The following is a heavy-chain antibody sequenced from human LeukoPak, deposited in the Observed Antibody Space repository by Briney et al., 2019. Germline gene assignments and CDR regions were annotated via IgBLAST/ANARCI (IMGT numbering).Heavy chain of an antibody. CDR3: ATLAGYIYGVTSDF. Sequence: PSETLSLTCTVSADSISSFYWSWIRQPPGKGLEWIGCIYYTGNTNYNPFLKSRVTISVDTSRNQFSLKLTSVTAADTAVYYCATLAGYIYGVTSDFWGQGTLVTVSS. CDR1: ADSISSFY. V-gene: IGHV4-59*08. J-gene: IGHJ4*02. D-gene: IGHD5-18*01. CDR2: IYYTGNT.